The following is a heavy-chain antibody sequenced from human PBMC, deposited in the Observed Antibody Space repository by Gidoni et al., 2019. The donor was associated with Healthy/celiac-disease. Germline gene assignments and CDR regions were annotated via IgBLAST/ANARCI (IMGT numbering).Heavy chain of an antibody. J-gene: IGHJ6*02. CDR3: ARGSDSSGYYGMDV. V-gene: IGHV4-34*01. Sequence: QVQLQQWGAGLLKPSATLSLTCAVYGGSFSGYYWRWIRQPPGKGLEWIGEINHSGSTNYHPSLKSRVTISVDTSKNQFSLKLSSVTAADTAVYYCARGSDSSGYYGMDVWGQGTTVTVSS. CDR2: INHSGST. D-gene: IGHD3-22*01. CDR1: GGSFSGYY.